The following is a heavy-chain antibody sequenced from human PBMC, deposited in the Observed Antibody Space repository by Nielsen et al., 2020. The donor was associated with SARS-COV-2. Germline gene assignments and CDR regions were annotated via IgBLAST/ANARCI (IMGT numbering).Heavy chain of an antibody. CDR2: ISSSGSTI. D-gene: IGHD3-22*01. V-gene: IGHV3-11*01. J-gene: IGHJ3*02. Sequence: GESLKISCAASGFTFSDYYMSWIRQAPGKGLEWVSYISSSGSTIYYADSVKGRFTISRDNAKNSLYLQMNSLRAEDTAVYYCAKDEVYYYDSSGYYAFDIWGQGTMVTVSS. CDR1: GFTFSDYY. CDR3: AKDEVYYYDSSGYYAFDI.